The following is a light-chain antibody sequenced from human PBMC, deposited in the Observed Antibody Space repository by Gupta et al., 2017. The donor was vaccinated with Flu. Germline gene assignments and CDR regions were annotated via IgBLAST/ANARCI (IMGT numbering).Light chain of an antibody. V-gene: IGLV2-14*01. CDR3: SSYTSRSTVV. CDR1: SSDVGGYNY. CDR2: EVN. Sequence: QSALTQPVSVSGFPGQSITISCTGTSSDVGGYNYVSWYQQHPGKAPKLMIYEVNKRPSGYCHRFSGSKSGNTASLTISGLQAEDEADYYCSSYTSRSTVVFGGGTRLSVL. J-gene: IGLJ2*01.